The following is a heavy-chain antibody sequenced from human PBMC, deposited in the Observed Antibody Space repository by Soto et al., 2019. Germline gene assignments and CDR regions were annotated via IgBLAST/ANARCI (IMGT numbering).Heavy chain of an antibody. D-gene: IGHD1-26*01. V-gene: IGHV4-4*07. J-gene: IGHJ4*02. Sequence: PSETLSLTCRVSGGSIIDNYWSWIRQPAGKGLEWIGRIYSRGTTNYNPSLKSRVTMSVDTSKNHFSLKLNSVTAADTAVYYCARDSGSYFLGPYWGRGILVTVS. CDR3: ARDSGSYFLGPY. CDR2: IYSRGTT. CDR1: GGSIIDNY.